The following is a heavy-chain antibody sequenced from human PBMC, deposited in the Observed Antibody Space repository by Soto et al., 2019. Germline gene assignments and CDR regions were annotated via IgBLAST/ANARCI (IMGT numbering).Heavy chain of an antibody. V-gene: IGHV3-30-3*01. CDR1: GLTFSKYA. Sequence: QMQLVESGGGVVQPGGSLRLSCAASGLTFSKYAMHWVRQAPGKGLEWVAAILHDGDKKRYADSVEGRFTISRDNSMDTLSRQMSGLRAEDSAVYYCVRARCGAPPCEGRDWFVPWGQGTLVTVSS. CDR2: ILHDGDKK. D-gene: IGHD1-26*01. CDR3: VRARCGAPPCEGRDWFVP. J-gene: IGHJ5*02.